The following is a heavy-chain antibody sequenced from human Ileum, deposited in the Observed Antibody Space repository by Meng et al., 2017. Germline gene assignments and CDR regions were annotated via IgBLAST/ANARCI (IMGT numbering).Heavy chain of an antibody. V-gene: IGHV4-31*03. CDR3: ARDRFSSGSSNWFDP. CDR2: IYYSGTI. D-gene: IGHD3-10*01. J-gene: IGHJ5*02. CDR1: GVSISRGFYH. Sequence: QRQLQESGPGLVKPSQTLSLTCTVSGVSISRGFYHWNWIRQHPGKGLEWIGSIYYSGTIYYNPSLKSRVTISLDTSKNQFSLNLSSVTAADTAVYYCARDRFSSGSSNWFDPWGQGTLVTVSS.